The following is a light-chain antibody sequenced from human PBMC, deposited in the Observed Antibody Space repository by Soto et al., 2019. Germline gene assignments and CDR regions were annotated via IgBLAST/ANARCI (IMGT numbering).Light chain of an antibody. CDR1: QSVSSSY. CDR2: GAS. V-gene: IGKV3-20*01. J-gene: IGKJ1*01. Sequence: EIVLTQSPGTLSLSPGERATLSCRASQSVSSSYLAWYQQKPGQAPRLLIYGASSRATGIPDRFSGSGSGTDFTLTISRLEPEDFAVYYCQQYHNSLWTFGQGTKVDI. CDR3: QQYHNSLWT.